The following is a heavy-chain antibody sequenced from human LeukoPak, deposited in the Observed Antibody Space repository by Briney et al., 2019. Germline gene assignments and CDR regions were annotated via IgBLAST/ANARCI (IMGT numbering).Heavy chain of an antibody. D-gene: IGHD3-10*01. J-gene: IGHJ4*02. CDR2: IYYSGST. V-gene: IGHV4-59*01. CDR1: GGSISSYY. CDR3: ARAGGSGSYYEREYYFDY. Sequence: PSETLSLTCTVSGGSISSYYWSWIRQPPGKGLEWIGCIYYSGSTNYNPSLKSRVTISVDTSKNQFSLKLSSVTAADTAVYYCARAGGSGSYYEREYYFDYWGQGTLVTVSS.